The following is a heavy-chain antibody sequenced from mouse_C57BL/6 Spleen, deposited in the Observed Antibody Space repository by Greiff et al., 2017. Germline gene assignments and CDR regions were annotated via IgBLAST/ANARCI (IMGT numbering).Heavy chain of an antibody. V-gene: IGHV1-80*01. Sequence: QVQLQQSGAELVKPGASVKISCKASGYAFSSYWMNWVKQRPGKGLEWIGQIYPGDGDTNYNGKFKGKATLTAVKSSSTAYMQLSSLTSEDSAVYFCARLGYGSSYDWYFDVWGTGTTVTVSS. CDR1: GYAFSSYW. D-gene: IGHD1-1*01. CDR2: IYPGDGDT. J-gene: IGHJ1*03. CDR3: ARLGYGSSYDWYFDV.